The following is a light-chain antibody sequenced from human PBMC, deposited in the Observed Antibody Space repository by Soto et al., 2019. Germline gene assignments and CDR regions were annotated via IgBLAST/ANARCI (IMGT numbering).Light chain of an antibody. Sequence: EIVLTQSPGTLSLSPGERATLSCRASQSVSSSYLAWYQQKPGQAPWLLIFDASNRPTGIPARFSGSGSGTDCTLTMSSLQTEDFAVYYCQQSSNWPITFGQGTRLEIK. V-gene: IGKV3D-20*02. CDR1: QSVSSSY. J-gene: IGKJ5*01. CDR2: DAS. CDR3: QQSSNWPIT.